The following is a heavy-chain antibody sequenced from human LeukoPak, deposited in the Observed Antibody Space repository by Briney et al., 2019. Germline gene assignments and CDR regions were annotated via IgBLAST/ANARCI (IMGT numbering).Heavy chain of an antibody. J-gene: IGHJ4*02. D-gene: IGHD4-23*01. CDR1: GFNFGDYG. CDR3: SSDYGGTY. V-gene: IGHV3-49*04. CDR2: IRKEEYGGTA. Sequence: GGSLRLSCTTAGFNFGDYGMNWVRQAPGKGLEWVGSIRKEEYGGTAEYAASVKGRFIISRDDSKGIAYLQMNSLNTEDTGVYYCSSDYGGTYWGQGTLVTVSS.